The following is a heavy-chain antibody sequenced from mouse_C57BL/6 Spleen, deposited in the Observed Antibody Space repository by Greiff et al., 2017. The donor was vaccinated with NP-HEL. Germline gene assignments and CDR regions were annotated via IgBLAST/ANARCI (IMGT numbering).Heavy chain of an antibody. D-gene: IGHD2-3*01. CDR1: GYTFTSYG. J-gene: IGHJ2*01. Sequence: QVQLKESGAELARPGASVKLSCKASGYTFTSYGISWVKQRTGQGLEWIGEIYPRSGNTYYNEKFKGKATLTADKSSSTAYMELRSLTSEDSAVYFGARELGDGYYYFDYWGQGTTLTVSS. V-gene: IGHV1-81*01. CDR2: IYPRSGNT. CDR3: ARELGDGYYYFDY.